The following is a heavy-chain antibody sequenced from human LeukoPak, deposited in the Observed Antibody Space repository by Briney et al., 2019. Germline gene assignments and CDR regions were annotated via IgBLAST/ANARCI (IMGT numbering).Heavy chain of an antibody. J-gene: IGHJ3*02. V-gene: IGHV4-39*07. CDR3: ARGPRGAFDI. Sequence: SETLSLTCTVSGVSISSSSYYWGWIRQPPGKGLEWIGSIYYSGSTYYNPSLKSRVTISVDTSKNQFSLKLSSVTAADTAVYYCARGPRGAFDIWGQGTMVTASS. CDR2: IYYSGST. CDR1: GVSISSSSYY.